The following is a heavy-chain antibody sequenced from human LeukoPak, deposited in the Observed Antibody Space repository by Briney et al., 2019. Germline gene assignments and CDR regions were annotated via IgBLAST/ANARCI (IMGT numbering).Heavy chain of an antibody. V-gene: IGHV4-39*07. CDR3: ASSVRRCSSTSCYRRNYYYGMDV. CDR2: MYYDGSS. CDR1: GGSINSGTFY. Sequence: SETLSLACTVSGGSINSGTFYWGWIRQPPGKGLEWIGSMYYDGSSYYNPSLKSRVTVSVDTSKNQFSLKLSSVTAADTAVYYCASSVRRCSSTSCYRRNYYYGMDVWGQGTTVTVSS. J-gene: IGHJ6*02. D-gene: IGHD2-2*01.